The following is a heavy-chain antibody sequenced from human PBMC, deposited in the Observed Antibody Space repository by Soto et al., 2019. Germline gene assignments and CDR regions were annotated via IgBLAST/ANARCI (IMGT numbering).Heavy chain of an antibody. Sequence: QVQLVQSGAEVKKPGSSVKVSCKASGGTFSSYTISWVRQAPGQGREWMGRIIPILGIANYAQKFHGRVTITAATSATTAYVEVRRLLSDQTGVDYRPRDPFRAPLARYTWCAPWRQGTLVTLSS. CDR3: PRDPFRAPLARYTWCAP. CDR1: GGTFSSYT. J-gene: IGHJ5*02. CDR2: IIPILGIA. V-gene: IGHV1-69*08.